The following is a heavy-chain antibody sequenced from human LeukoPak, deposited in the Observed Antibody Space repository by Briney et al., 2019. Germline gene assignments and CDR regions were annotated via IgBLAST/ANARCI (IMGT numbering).Heavy chain of an antibody. D-gene: IGHD3-16*01. J-gene: IGHJ4*02. CDR2: ISYSGGT. CDR1: GDSISTYQ. CDR3: ARVGRGDHTWGSYSFDY. V-gene: IGHV4-59*01. Sequence: SETLSLTCTVSGDSISTYQWSWIRQPPGKGLEWIGYISYSGGTMYNPSLRSRVTISIDTSKNRFSLKLSSVTAADTAVYYCARVGRGDHTWGSYSFDYWGQGALVTVSS.